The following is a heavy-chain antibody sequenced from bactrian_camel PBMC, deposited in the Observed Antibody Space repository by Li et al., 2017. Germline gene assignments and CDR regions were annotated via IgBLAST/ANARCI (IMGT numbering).Heavy chain of an antibody. V-gene: IGHV3S63*01. CDR3: AAERTPHCKAAFQGLGLILAFTY. J-gene: IGHJ4*01. CDR2: VTRIHGGT. Sequence: QVQLVESGGGLVQAGGSLNLSCAATVNSNNLNCMGWFRQAPGKEREGVASVTRIHGGTAYADSVKGRFIISRDNAKNTVYLQMDNLKPDDTALYYCAAERTPHCKAAFQGLGLILAFTYGGQGTQVTVS. D-gene: IGHD1*01. CDR1: VNSNNLNC.